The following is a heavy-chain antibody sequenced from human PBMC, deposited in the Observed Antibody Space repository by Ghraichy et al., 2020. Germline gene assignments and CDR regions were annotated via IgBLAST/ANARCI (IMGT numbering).Heavy chain of an antibody. D-gene: IGHD3-22*01. J-gene: IGHJ2*01. Sequence: SETLSLTCAVSGGSISSSNWWSWVRQPPGKGLEWIGEIYNSGSTNYNPSLKSRVTISVDKSKNQFSLKLSSVTAADTAVYYCARDRAYYYDSSAAPVNWYFDLWGRGTLVTVSS. CDR3: ARDRAYYYDSSAAPVNWYFDL. CDR1: GGSISSSNW. V-gene: IGHV4-4*02. CDR2: IYNSGST.